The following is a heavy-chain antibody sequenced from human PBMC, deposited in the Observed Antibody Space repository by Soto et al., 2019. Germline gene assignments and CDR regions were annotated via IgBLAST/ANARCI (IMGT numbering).Heavy chain of an antibody. CDR1: GGYYRSYT. D-gene: IGHD4-17*01. CDR3: ARESVGDYPLLDY. Sequence: QVQVVQSGAEVKKPGSSVKVYCKASGGYYRSYTITWVRQAPGQGLEWMGRVIPILGVVNYAQKFQGKVTFTADKSTSTAYMELSGLRSGDTAVYSWARESVGDYPLLDYWGQGPLVPVSS. CDR2: VIPILGVV. J-gene: IGHJ4*01. V-gene: IGHV1-69*08.